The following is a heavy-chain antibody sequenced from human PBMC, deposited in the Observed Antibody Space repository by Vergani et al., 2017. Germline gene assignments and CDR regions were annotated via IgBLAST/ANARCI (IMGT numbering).Heavy chain of an antibody. CDR3: ARDNYGDYDY. D-gene: IGHD4-17*01. CDR2: IYTSGST. CDR1: GGSISSGSYY. Sequence: QVQLQESGPGLVKPSQTLSLTCTVSGGSISSGSYYWSWIRQPAGKGLEWIGRIYTSGSTNYNPSLKSRVTISVDTSKNQFSLKLSSVTAADTAVYYCARDNYGDYDYWGQGTLVTGSS. J-gene: IGHJ4*02. V-gene: IGHV4-61*02.